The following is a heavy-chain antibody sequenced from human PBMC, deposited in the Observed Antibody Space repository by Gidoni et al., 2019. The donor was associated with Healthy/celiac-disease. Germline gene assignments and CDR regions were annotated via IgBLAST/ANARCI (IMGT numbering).Heavy chain of an antibody. J-gene: IGHJ4*02. CDR2: IWYDGRNK. CDR1: GFTFSSYG. CDR3: ARDPYSEDASSSWYFDY. D-gene: IGHD6-13*01. Sequence: QVQLVESGGGVVQPGRSLRLSCAASGFTFSSYGMHWVRQAPGKGLEWVAVIWYDGRNKYYADSVKGRFTISRDNSKNTLYLQMNSLRAEDTAVYYCARDPYSEDASSSWYFDYWGQGTLVTVSS. V-gene: IGHV3-33*01.